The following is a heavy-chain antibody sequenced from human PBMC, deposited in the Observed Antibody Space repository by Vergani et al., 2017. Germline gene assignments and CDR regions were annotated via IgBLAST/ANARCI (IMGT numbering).Heavy chain of an antibody. J-gene: IGHJ4*02. V-gene: IGHV1-24*01. D-gene: IGHD3-22*01. Sequence: QVQLVQSGSEVRKPGASVKVSCQVSGYSLTELTIHWVRQAPGKGLEWMGGFDPEHGEVTFAHHIQGRVTMTEDRSTETAYMELSSLRPEDTALYYCAIGANYYDGSCYYLDYWGQGTMVTVSS. CDR2: FDPEHGEV. CDR3: AIGANYYDGSCYYLDY. CDR1: GYSLTELT.